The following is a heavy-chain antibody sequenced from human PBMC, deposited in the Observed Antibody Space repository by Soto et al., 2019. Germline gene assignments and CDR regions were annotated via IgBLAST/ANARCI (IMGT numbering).Heavy chain of an antibody. CDR3: AALYYGAGYYNFDS. V-gene: IGHV3-72*01. D-gene: IGHD3-10*01. CDR1: GFTFSDQF. J-gene: IGHJ4*02. CDR2: VRSKVHSYTT. Sequence: EVQLVESGGGLVQPGGSLRLSCAASGFTFSDQFMDWVRQAPGMGLEWIARVRSKVHSYTTEYAASVKGRFTISRDDSKSSLYLQMNSLKTEDTAVYYCAALYYGAGYYNFDSWGQGTLVTVSS.